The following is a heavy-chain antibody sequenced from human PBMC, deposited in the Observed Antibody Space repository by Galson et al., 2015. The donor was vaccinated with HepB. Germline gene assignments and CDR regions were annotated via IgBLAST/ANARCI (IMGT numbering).Heavy chain of an antibody. CDR2: MNPNSGNA. D-gene: IGHD3-16*02. V-gene: IGHV1-8*01. J-gene: IGHJ4*02. CDR3: ARGRRRWGSYRPTNDY. Sequence: SVKVSCKASGYTFTSYDINWVRQATGQGLEWMGWMNPNSGNAGYAQKFQGRVTMTRNTSIGTAYMELSSLRSEDTAVYYCARGRRRWGSYRPTNDYWGQGTLVTVSS. CDR1: GYTFTSYD.